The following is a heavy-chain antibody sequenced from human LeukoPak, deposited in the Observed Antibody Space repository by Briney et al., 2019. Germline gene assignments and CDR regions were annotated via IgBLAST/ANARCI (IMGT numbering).Heavy chain of an antibody. CDR3: ARAAIPALAVAATTDI. CDR1: GFTFSDYY. CDR2: ISSSGSTI. Sequence: GGSLRLSCAASGFTFSDYYMSRIRQAPGKGLEWVSYISSSGSTIYYADSVKGRFTISRDNAKNSLYLQMNSLRAEDTAVYYCARAAIPALAVAATTDIWGQGTMVTVSS. J-gene: IGHJ3*02. V-gene: IGHV3-11*04. D-gene: IGHD6-19*01.